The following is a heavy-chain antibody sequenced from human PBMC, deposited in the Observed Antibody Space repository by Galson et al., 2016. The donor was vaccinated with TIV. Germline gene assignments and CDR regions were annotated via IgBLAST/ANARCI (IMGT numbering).Heavy chain of an antibody. D-gene: IGHD1-26*01. CDR1: GFIFNNAW. CDR3: TTGAQLVGSTHY. J-gene: IGHJ4*02. Sequence: SLRLSCAVSGFIFNNAWMSWVRQAPGRGLEWVGRIKSNFDGGTTDYAAPVKGRFTISRDDSKNTLYLQMNSLKTEDTAVYYCTTGAQLVGSTHYWGQGTLVTVSS. CDR2: IKSNFDGGTT. V-gene: IGHV3-15*01.